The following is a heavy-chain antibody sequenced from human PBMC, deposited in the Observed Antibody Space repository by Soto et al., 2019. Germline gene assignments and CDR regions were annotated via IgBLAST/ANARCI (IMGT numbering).Heavy chain of an antibody. CDR2: IRSKAYGGTT. J-gene: IGHJ4*02. V-gene: IGHV3-49*04. CDR3: TRDQDSSGLGAFN. Sequence: GGSLRLCCTACGFTFGDYVMSWVRQAPGKGLEWVGFIRSKAYGGTTEYAASVKGRFTTSRDDSKSIVYLQMNSLKTEDTAVYYCTRDQDSSGLGAFNWGQGTLVTVSS. D-gene: IGHD3-22*01. CDR1: GFTFGDYV.